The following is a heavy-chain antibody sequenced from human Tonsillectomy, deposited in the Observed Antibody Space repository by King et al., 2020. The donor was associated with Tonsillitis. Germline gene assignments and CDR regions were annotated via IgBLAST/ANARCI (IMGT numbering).Heavy chain of an antibody. J-gene: IGHJ4*02. D-gene: IGHD6-19*01. CDR1: GYTFIDYY. CDR3: ARVFTSSVGVAEIPDYFDY. Sequence: VQLVESGAEVKKPGASVRVSCKASGYTFIDYYIHWVRQAPGQGLEWMGWINPNSGGTDYAQKFQGRVTMTRYTSIRTAYMELSRLRSDDTAVYYCARVFTSSVGVAEIPDYFDYWGQGTRVTVSS. CDR2: INPNSGGT. V-gene: IGHV1-2*02.